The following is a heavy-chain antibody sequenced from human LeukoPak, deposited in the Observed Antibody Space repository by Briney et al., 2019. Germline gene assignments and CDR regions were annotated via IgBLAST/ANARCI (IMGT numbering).Heavy chain of an antibody. V-gene: IGHV3-11*01. CDR3: TRAVGLGPGAHFDQ. Sequence: PGGSLRLSCAASGFSLSRYYMSWVRQTPGKALEWISYIPTSGISVQYADSVRGRFTASRDDAKNSLHLQMDSLRGEDTAVYYCTRAVGLGPGAHFDQWGQGALVIVSS. D-gene: IGHD1-26*01. J-gene: IGHJ4*02. CDR1: GFSLSRYY. CDR2: IPTSGISV.